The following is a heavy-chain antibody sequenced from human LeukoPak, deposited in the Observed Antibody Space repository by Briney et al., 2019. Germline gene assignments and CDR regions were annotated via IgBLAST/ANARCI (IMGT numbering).Heavy chain of an antibody. V-gene: IGHV1-24*01. Sequence: ASVKVSCKVSGYTLTELSMHWVRQAPGKGLEWMGGFDPEDGETIYAQKFQGRVTMTEDTSTDTTYMELSSLRSEDTAAYYCATVDFCGSTSCYYFDYWGQGTLVTVSS. D-gene: IGHD2-2*01. CDR3: ATVDFCGSTSCYYFDY. CDR2: FDPEDGET. J-gene: IGHJ4*02. CDR1: GYTLTELS.